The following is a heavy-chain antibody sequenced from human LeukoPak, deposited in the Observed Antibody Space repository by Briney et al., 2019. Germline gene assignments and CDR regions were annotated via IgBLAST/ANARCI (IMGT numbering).Heavy chain of an antibody. V-gene: IGHV5-51*01. CDR3: ARQRVNWGLVNDY. D-gene: IGHD7-27*01. CDR1: GYSFTTYW. Sequence: GESLKISCKGSGYSFTTYWIGWVRQMPGKGLEWMGIIYPGDSDIRYSPSFQGQVTISADKSISTAYLQWNSLKASDTAMYYCARQRVNWGLVNDYWGQGTLVTVSS. CDR2: IYPGDSDI. J-gene: IGHJ4*02.